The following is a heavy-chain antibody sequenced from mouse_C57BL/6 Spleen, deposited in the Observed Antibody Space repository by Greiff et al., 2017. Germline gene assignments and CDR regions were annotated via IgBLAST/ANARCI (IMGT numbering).Heavy chain of an antibody. Sequence: EVKLMESGGGLVQPGGSMKLSCAASGFTFSDAWMDWVRQSPEKGLEWVADIRNKANNHATYYAESVKGRFTISRDDSKSSVYLQMNSLRDEDTGIYYCTRGVNYAMDYWGQGTSVTVSS. CDR3: TRGVNYAMDY. D-gene: IGHD2-5*01. V-gene: IGHV6-6*01. CDR2: IRNKANNHAT. J-gene: IGHJ4*01. CDR1: GFTFSDAW.